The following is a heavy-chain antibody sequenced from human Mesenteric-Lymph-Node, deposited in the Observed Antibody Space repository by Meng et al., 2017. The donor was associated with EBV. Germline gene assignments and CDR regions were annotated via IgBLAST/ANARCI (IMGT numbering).Heavy chain of an antibody. V-gene: IGHV1-2*06. CDR3: AREPPRRITMVRGVRDDDY. CDR2: INPNGGGT. CDR1: GYTFTGYY. D-gene: IGHD3-10*01. J-gene: IGHJ4*02. Sequence: QVQLVTSGAEVEKPGASVKVSCKASGYTFTGYYMHWVRQAPGQGLEWMGRINPNGGGTNYAQKFQGRVTMTRDTSISTAYMELSRLRSDDTPVYYCAREPPRRITMVRGVRDDDYWGQGTLVTVSS.